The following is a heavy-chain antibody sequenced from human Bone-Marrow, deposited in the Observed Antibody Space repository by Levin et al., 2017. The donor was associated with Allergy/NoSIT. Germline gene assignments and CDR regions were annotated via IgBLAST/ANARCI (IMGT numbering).Heavy chain of an antibody. CDR3: TTGNNFSWMDP. J-gene: IGHJ5*01. CDR1: GFAFSHIW. Sequence: ETLSLTCEASGFAFSHIWMSWVRQAPEKGLQWVSRIKSLSDGGTTDYAAHVKGRFTISRDDAKNSLYLQMNSLESEDTGIYYCTTGNNFSWMDPWGQGTPVIVSS. D-gene: IGHD1-20*01. CDR2: IKSLSDGGTT. V-gene: IGHV3-15*01.